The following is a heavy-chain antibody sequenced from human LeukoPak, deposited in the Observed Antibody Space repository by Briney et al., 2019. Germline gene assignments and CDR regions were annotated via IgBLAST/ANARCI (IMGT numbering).Heavy chain of an antibody. Sequence: GGSLRLSCAGSGFTFSSYAMSWVRQAPGKGLVWVSRINSDGSSTSYADSVKGRFTISRDNAKNTLYLQMNSLRAEDTAVYYCARNSSSSDFDYWGQGTLVTVSS. CDR2: INSDGSST. CDR1: GFTFSSYA. J-gene: IGHJ4*02. V-gene: IGHV3-74*01. CDR3: ARNSSSSDFDY. D-gene: IGHD6-13*01.